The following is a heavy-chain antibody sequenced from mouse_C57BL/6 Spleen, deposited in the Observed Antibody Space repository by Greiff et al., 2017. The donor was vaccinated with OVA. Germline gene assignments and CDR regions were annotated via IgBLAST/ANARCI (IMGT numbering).Heavy chain of an antibody. D-gene: IGHD1-1*01. V-gene: IGHV1-39*01. CDR1: GYSFTDYN. J-gene: IGHJ2*01. CDR3: ATYYYGIEEEAYYFDY. CDR2: INPNYGTT. Sequence: EVKLMESGPELVKPGASVKISCKASGYSFTDYNMNWVKQSNGKSLEWIGVINPNYGTTSYNQKFKGKATLTVDQSSSTAYMQLNSLTSEDSAVYYCATYYYGIEEEAYYFDYWGQGTTLTVSS.